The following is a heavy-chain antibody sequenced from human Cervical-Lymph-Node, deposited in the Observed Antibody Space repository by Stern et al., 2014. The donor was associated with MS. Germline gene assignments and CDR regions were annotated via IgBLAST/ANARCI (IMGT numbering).Heavy chain of an antibody. CDR3: ARFNSAMPSFDY. CDR2: IYDTRTT. Sequence: QVQLQESGPGLVKLSQTLSLTCTVAGGSISSGGSFWSWVRQSPGTGLEWIGYIYDTRTTYYTPSLKSRVSMSIDTSKNQFSLELTSVTAADTAVYFCARFNSAMPSFDYWGQGTLVTVSS. CDR1: GGSISSGGSF. D-gene: IGHD2-2*01. V-gene: IGHV4-30-4*01. J-gene: IGHJ4*02.